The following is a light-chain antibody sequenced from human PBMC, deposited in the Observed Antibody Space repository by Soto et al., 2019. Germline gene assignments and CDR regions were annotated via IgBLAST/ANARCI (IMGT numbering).Light chain of an antibody. CDR2: SHN. CDR3: AAWDDSLNGYV. Sequence: QSVLTQPPSASGTPGQRVTISCSGSSSNIGSNTVNWYQQLPGTAPQLLIYSHNQRPSGVPDRFSGSQSGTSASLAISGLQSEDEADYYCAAWDDSLNGYVFGTGTKVTVL. CDR1: SSNIGSNT. V-gene: IGLV1-44*01. J-gene: IGLJ1*01.